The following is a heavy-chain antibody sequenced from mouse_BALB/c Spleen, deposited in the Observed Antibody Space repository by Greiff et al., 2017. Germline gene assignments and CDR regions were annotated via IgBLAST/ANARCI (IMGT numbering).Heavy chain of an antibody. J-gene: IGHJ2*01. CDR2: ISYSGST. CDR1: GYSITSDYA. V-gene: IGHV3-2*02. Sequence: EVQLQESGPGLVKPSQSLSLTCTVTGYSITSDYAWNWIRQFPGNKLEWMGYISYSGSTSYNPSLKSRISITRDTSKNQFFLQLNSVTTEDTATYYCARRLTGEENYFDYWGQGTTLTVSS. CDR3: ARRLTGEENYFDY. D-gene: IGHD4-1*01.